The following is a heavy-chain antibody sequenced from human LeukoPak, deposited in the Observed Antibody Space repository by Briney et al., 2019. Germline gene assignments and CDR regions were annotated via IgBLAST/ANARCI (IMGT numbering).Heavy chain of an antibody. CDR2: INSDGSST. Sequence: GGSLRLSCAASGFTFSSYWMHWVRQAPGKGLVWVSRINSDGSSTSYADSVKGRFTISRDNAKNTLYLQMNSLRAEDTAVYYCASETSSTLYYFDYWGQGTLVTVS. J-gene: IGHJ4*02. V-gene: IGHV3-74*01. D-gene: IGHD6-13*01. CDR3: ASETSSTLYYFDY. CDR1: GFTFSSYW.